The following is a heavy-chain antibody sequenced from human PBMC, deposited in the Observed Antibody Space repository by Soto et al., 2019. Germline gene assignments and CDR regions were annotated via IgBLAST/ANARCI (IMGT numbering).Heavy chain of an antibody. CDR1: GNTVSSNSAA. V-gene: IGHV6-1*02. Sequence: QVQLQPSGPGLVKPSQTLSLTCAISGNTVSSNSAAWNWIRQSPSRGLDWSGRTYYKSRWFNDYAESVQSRVTIKSGTTKNQFSLQLNSVTPEDTAVYYCARKKGGCTTAACHLDYWGQGTLVTVSS. D-gene: IGHD1-26*01. J-gene: IGHJ4*02. CDR2: TYYKSRWFN. CDR3: ARKKGGCTTAACHLDY.